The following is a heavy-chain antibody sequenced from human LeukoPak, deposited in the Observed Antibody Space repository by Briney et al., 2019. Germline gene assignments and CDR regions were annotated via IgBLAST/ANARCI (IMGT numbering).Heavy chain of an antibody. Sequence: GGSLRLSCAASGFTFSDHYMTWIRQAPGKGLEWISYISTTTYSTNNADSVEGRFTTSRDNAKNSVYLQMNSLRVEDTAVYYCARRPRSGSPYFDYWGQGTLVTVSS. D-gene: IGHD3-10*01. J-gene: IGHJ4*02. V-gene: IGHV3-11*06. CDR2: ISTTTYST. CDR3: ARRPRSGSPYFDY. CDR1: GFTFSDHY.